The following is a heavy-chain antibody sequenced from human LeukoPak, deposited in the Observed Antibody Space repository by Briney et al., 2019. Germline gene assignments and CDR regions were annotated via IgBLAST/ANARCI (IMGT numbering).Heavy chain of an antibody. CDR3: ARDRRDGYNRGLSDY. V-gene: IGHV3-21*01. CDR2: ISSSSSYI. Sequence: PGGSLRLSCAASGFTFSSYSMNWVRQAPGKGLEWVSSISSSSSYIYYADSVKGRFTISRDNAKNSLYLQMNSLRAEDTAVYYCARDRRDGYNRGLSDYWGQGTLVTVSS. J-gene: IGHJ4*02. D-gene: IGHD5-24*01. CDR1: GFTFSSYS.